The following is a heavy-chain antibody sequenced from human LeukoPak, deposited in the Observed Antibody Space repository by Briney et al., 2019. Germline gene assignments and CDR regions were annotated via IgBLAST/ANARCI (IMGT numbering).Heavy chain of an antibody. D-gene: IGHD2-2*01. CDR2: INPRGDT. CDR3: ARGQVPAARGYNWFDP. Sequence: PSETLSLTCAVSGWSFNDYYWNWIRRPPGKGLEWCGEINPRGDTNYNPSLQTRATVSVDSSKNHFSLTVPSMLAADAAIYYCARGQVPAARGYNWFDPWGQGTLVSVSS. CDR1: GWSFNDYY. V-gene: IGHV4-34*01. J-gene: IGHJ5*02.